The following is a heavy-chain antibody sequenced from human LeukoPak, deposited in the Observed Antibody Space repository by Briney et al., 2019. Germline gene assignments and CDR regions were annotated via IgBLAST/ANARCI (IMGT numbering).Heavy chain of an antibody. CDR1: GGSISSGGYS. Sequence: SQTLSLTCAVSGGSISSGGYSWSWIRQPPGKGLEWIGYIYHSGSTYYNPSLKSRVTISVDRSKNQFSLKLSSVTAADTAVYYCARVGRWLQLGAFDIWGQGTMVTVSS. CDR2: IYHSGST. V-gene: IGHV4-30-2*01. J-gene: IGHJ3*02. D-gene: IGHD5-24*01. CDR3: ARVGRWLQLGAFDI.